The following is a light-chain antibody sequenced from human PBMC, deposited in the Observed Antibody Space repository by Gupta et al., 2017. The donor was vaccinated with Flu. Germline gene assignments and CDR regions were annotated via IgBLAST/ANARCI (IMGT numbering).Light chain of an antibody. CDR2: DAS. V-gene: IGKV3-11*01. CDR1: HSISNF. J-gene: IGKJ4*01. Sequence: EIVLTQSPATRSLSPGERVTLFCRASHSISNFLAWYQHKPGQAPRLLIYDASNRAAGIPARFSGSGYGTDFTLTISSREPEDFAVYYCQQRSHWPPFTFGGGTKVEIK. CDR3: QQRSHWPPFT.